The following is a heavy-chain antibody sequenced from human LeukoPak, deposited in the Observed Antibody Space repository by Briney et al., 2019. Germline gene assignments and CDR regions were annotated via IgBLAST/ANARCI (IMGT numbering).Heavy chain of an antibody. D-gene: IGHD2-15*01. J-gene: IGHJ1*01. V-gene: IGHV2-70*11. Sequence: GSGPALVKPTQTLTLTCTFSGFSLSTSGMCVSWIRQPPGKALEWLARIDWDDDKYYSTSLKTRLTISKDTSKNQVVLTMTNMDPVDTATYYCARIDSYCSGGSCGYFQHWDQGTLVTVSS. CDR2: IDWDDDK. CDR3: ARIDSYCSGGSCGYFQH. CDR1: GFSLSTSGMC.